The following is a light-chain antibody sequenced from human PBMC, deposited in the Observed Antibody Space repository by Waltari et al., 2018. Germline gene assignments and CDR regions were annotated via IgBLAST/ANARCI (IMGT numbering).Light chain of an antibody. V-gene: IGKV1-27*01. J-gene: IGKJ4*01. CDR3: QKYNSAFLS. Sequence: DIQMTQFPSSLSASVGDSVTISCRASQAINNYLAWYQQKPGKLPKLLIYATSTLQSGVPSRFSGSGTGTDFTLTIRSLQPEDVATYYCQKYNSAFLSFGGGTKVEIK. CDR2: ATS. CDR1: QAINNY.